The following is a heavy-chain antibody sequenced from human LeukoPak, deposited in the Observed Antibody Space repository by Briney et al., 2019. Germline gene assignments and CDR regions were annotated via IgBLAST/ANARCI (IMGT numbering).Heavy chain of an antibody. Sequence: ASVKVSCKASGYTFTCYYMHWVRQAPGQGLEGMGLINPNSGCTNYAQKFQGRVTMTMDTSIRKAYMELSRLRSDDTAVYYCARDLFGELFHWGQGTLVTVSS. CDR1: GYTFTCYY. V-gene: IGHV1-2*02. D-gene: IGHD3-10*02. CDR3: ARDLFGELFH. J-gene: IGHJ4*02. CDR2: INPNSGCT.